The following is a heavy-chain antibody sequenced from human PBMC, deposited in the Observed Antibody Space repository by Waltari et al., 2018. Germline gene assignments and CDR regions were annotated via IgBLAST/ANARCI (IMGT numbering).Heavy chain of an antibody. J-gene: IGHJ4*02. Sequence: QLQLQESGPGLVQPSETLSLTCPVPGGSIRSRNYYWGWCRQPPGKGLEWIGNIYYSGSTYYNPSLKSRVTTYIDTSKNQFSLKLSSVTAADTAVYFCARLDSRSGSYYFDYWGQGTLVTVSS. CDR1: GGSIRSRNYY. CDR2: IYYSGST. CDR3: ARLDSRSGSYYFDY. D-gene: IGHD1-26*01. V-gene: IGHV4-39*01.